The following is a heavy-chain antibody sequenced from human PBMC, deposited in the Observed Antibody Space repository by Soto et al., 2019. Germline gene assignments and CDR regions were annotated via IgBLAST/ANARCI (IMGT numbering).Heavy chain of an antibody. CDR1: GFTFSSYG. CDR3: TGEVASGY. V-gene: IGHV3-30*03. CDR2: ISKDGNVK. D-gene: IGHD2-8*02. J-gene: IGHJ4*02. Sequence: QVQLVESGGGVVQPGRSLSLSCAASGFTFSSYGMHWFRQAPGKGLEWGAVISKDGNVKYYAESVKGRFTISRDNSKNTLYLQLNSLGAEDTAAYYCTGEVASGYWGQGTLVTVSS.